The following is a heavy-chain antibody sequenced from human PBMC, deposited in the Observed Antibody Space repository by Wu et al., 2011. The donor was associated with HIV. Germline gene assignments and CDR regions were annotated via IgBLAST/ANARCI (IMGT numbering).Heavy chain of an antibody. Sequence: DSDTRYSPSFQGQVTISADKSINTAYLQWNSLRASDTAIYYCARQSTRSFDVWGQGTMVSVSS. CDR3: ARQSTRSFDV. V-gene: IGHV5-51*01. J-gene: IGHJ3*01. CDR2: DSDT.